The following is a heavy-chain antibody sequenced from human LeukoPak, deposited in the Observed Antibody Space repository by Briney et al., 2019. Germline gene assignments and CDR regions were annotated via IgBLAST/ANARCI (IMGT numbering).Heavy chain of an antibody. CDR2: IVVGSGNT. Sequence: ASVKVSCKASGFTFTSSAVQWVRQARGQRLEWIGWIVVGSGNTNYAQKFQERVTITRDMSTSTAYMELSSLRSEDTAVYYCAADPNYDTALSRHQTWNYWGLGTLVTVSS. J-gene: IGHJ4*02. V-gene: IGHV1-58*01. CDR3: AADPNYDTALSRHQTWNY. CDR1: GFTFTSSA. D-gene: IGHD1-7*01.